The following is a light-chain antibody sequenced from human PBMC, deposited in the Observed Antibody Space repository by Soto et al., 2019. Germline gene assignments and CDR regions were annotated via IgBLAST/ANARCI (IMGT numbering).Light chain of an antibody. CDR1: QSVLYSSNNKRY. CDR3: QQYYSTPYT. Sequence: DIVMTQSPDSLAVSLGERATINCKSSQSVLYSSNNKRYLAWYQQKPGQPPRLLIYWASTRESGVPDRFSGSGSGTDFPLTISSLQAEDVAVYYCQQYYSTPYTFGQGTKLEI. V-gene: IGKV4-1*01. CDR2: WAS. J-gene: IGKJ2*01.